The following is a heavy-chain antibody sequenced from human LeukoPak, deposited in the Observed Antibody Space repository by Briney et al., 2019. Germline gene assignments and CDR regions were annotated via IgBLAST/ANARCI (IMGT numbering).Heavy chain of an antibody. CDR3: ARDYCSGGSCYSDYYYGMDV. CDR2: IWCDGSNK. V-gene: IGHV3-33*01. J-gene: IGHJ6*02. D-gene: IGHD2-15*01. Sequence: GGSLRLSCAASGFTFGSYGMHWVRQAPGKGLEWVAVIWCDGSNKYYADSVKGRFTIPRDNSKNTLYLQMNSLRAEDTAVYYCARDYCSGGSCYSDYYYGMDVWGQGTTVTVSS. CDR1: GFTFGSYG.